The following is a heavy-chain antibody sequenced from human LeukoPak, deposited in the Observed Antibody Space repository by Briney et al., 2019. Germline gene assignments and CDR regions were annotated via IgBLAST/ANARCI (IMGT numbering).Heavy chain of an antibody. V-gene: IGHV1-46*01. CDR3: ARGANYCTNGVCSLFY. J-gene: IGHJ4*02. CDR1: GYTFTNYY. Sequence: ASVKVSCKASGYTFTNYYMHWVRQAPGQGLEWMGIINPSGGSTSYAQKFQGRVTMTRDTSTSTVYMELSSLRSEDTAVYYCARGANYCTNGVCSLFYWGQGTLVTVSS. D-gene: IGHD2-8*01. CDR2: INPSGGST.